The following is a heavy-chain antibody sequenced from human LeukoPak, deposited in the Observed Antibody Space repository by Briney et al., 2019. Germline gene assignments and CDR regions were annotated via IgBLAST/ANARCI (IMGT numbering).Heavy chain of an antibody. J-gene: IGHJ5*02. CDR3: ASGYSSSFDP. V-gene: IGHV4-59*01. D-gene: IGHD6-6*01. CDR1: GGSLSSYY. Sequence: SETLSLTCTVSGGSLSSYYWSWIRQPPGKGLEWIGYIYYSGSTNYNPSLKSRVTISVDTSKNQFSLKLSSVTAADTAVYYCASGYSSSFDPWGQGTLVTVSS. CDR2: IYYSGST.